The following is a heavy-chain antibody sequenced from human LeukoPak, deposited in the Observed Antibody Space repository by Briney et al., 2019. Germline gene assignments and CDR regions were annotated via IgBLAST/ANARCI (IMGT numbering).Heavy chain of an antibody. CDR2: IIPIFGTA. J-gene: IGHJ4*02. Sequence: SVKVSCKASGGTFSSYAISWVRQAPGQGLEWMGGIIPIFGTANYAQKFQGRVTITADKSTSTAYMELSSLRSEDTAVYYCAVRYFDWLEHDYWGQGTLVTVSS. D-gene: IGHD3-9*01. CDR3: AVRYFDWLEHDY. V-gene: IGHV1-69*06. CDR1: GGTFSSYA.